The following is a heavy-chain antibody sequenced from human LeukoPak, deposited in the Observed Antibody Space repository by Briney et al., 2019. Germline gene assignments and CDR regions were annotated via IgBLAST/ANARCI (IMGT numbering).Heavy chain of an antibody. CDR1: GFTIDDYG. CDR3: ARFIAAPYYFDY. V-gene: IGHV3-21*01. CDR2: ISSSRSYI. J-gene: IGHJ4*02. D-gene: IGHD6-13*01. Sequence: GGSLRLSCAASGFTIDDYGMSWVRQAPGKGLEWVSFISSSRSYIYYADSVKGRFTISRDNAKNSLYLQMNSLRAEDTAVYYCARFIAAPYYFDYWGRGTLVTVSS.